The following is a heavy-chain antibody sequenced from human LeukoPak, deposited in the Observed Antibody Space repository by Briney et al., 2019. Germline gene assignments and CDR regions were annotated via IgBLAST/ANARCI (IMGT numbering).Heavy chain of an antibody. CDR3: ARGAVVVVAATPPWNYYYMDV. D-gene: IGHD2-15*01. Sequence: GGSLRLSCAASGFTFSSYWMHWVRQAPGKGLVWVSRIDSDGSSTSYADSVKGRFTISRDNAKNTLYLQMNSLRAEDTAVYYCARGAVVVVAATPPWNYYYMDVWGKGTTVTVSS. J-gene: IGHJ6*03. CDR2: IDSDGSST. CDR1: GFTFSSYW. V-gene: IGHV3-74*01.